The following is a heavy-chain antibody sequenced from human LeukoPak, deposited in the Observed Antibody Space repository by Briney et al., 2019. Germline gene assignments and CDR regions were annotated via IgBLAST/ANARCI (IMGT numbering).Heavy chain of an antibody. CDR1: GFTFSSHW. V-gene: IGHV3-7*03. D-gene: IGHD5-12*01. CDR3: ARDSTWRLDY. CDR2: IKEDGSVK. Sequence: PGGSLRLSCKASGFTFSSHWMTWVRQPPGKGLEWVANIKEDGSVKYYVDSVKGRFTISRDNTKNALYLQMNSLRADDTAVYFCARDSTWRLDYWGQGTLITVSS. J-gene: IGHJ4*02.